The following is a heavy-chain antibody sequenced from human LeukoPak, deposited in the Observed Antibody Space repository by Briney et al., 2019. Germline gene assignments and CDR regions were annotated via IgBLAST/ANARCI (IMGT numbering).Heavy chain of an antibody. CDR2: ISSSGSTI. CDR1: GFTFSSYE. J-gene: IGHJ4*02. D-gene: IGHD3-22*01. CDR3: ATSGYYFEY. V-gene: IGHV3-48*03. Sequence: GGSLRLSCAASGFTFSSYEMNWVRQAPGKGLEWLSYISSSGSTIYYADSVKGRFTISRDNARNSLYLQMRSLRAEDTAVCYCATSGYYFEYWGQGTLVTVSS.